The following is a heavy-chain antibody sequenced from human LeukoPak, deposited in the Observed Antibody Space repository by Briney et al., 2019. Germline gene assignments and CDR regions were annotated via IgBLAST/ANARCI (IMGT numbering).Heavy chain of an antibody. CDR2: IYYSGST. V-gene: IGHV4-59*12. D-gene: IGHD3-10*01. CDR1: GGSISSYY. CDR3: ARGSSTYYYGSGRQLNWFDP. Sequence: SETLSLTCTVSGGSISSYYWSWIRQPPGKGLEWIGYIYYSGSTNYNPSLKSRVTISVDTSKNQFSLKLSSVTAADTAVYYCARGSSTYYYGSGRQLNWFDPWGQGTLVTVSS. J-gene: IGHJ5*02.